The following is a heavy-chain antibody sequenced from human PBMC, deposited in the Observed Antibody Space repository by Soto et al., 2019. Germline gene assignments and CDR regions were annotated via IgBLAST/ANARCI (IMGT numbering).Heavy chain of an antibody. CDR2: IYSGGST. CDR1: GFTVSSNY. J-gene: IGHJ4*02. V-gene: IGHV3-53*01. CDR3: ARDKYSYGSLACDY. Sequence: PGGSLRLSCAASGFTVSSNYMSWVRQAPGKGLEWVSVIYSGGSTYYADSVKGRFTISRDNSKNTLYLQMNSLRAEDTAVYYCARDKYSYGSLACDYWGQGTLVTVSS. D-gene: IGHD5-18*01.